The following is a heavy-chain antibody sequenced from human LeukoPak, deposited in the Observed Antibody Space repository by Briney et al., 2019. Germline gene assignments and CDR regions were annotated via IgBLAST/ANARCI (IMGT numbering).Heavy chain of an antibody. J-gene: IGHJ4*02. CDR2: INSNSGGT. V-gene: IGHV1-2*02. Sequence: ASVKVSCKSSGYTFTGYYMHWVRQAPGQGFEWMGRINSNSGGTNYAQNFQGRVTMTRDTSISTVYMELISLRSDDTAVYYCAREMNYDDYRTSDYWGQGTLVTVSS. D-gene: IGHD4-17*01. CDR3: AREMNYDDYRTSDY. CDR1: GYTFTGYY.